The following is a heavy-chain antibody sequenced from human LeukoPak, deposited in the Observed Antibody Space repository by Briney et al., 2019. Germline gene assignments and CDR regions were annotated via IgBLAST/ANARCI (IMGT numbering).Heavy chain of an antibody. D-gene: IGHD3-22*01. J-gene: IGHJ4*02. CDR2: ISGSGGST. V-gene: IGHV3-23*01. CDR1: GFTFSSYA. CDR3: AKERDSSGQFDY. Sequence: PGGSLILSCAASGFTFSSYAMSWVRQAPGKGLEWVSAISGSGGSTYYADSVKGRFTISRDNSRNTLYLQMNSLRAEDTAVYYCAKERDSSGQFDYWGQGTLVTGSS.